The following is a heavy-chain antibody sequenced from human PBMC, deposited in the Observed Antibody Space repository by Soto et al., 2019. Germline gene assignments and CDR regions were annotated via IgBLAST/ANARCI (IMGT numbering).Heavy chain of an antibody. CDR3: ARDPAAAAP. Sequence: PGGSLRLSCAASGFTFSSYNMNWVRQAPGKGLEWVSSITTTSSYMYYADSVKGRFTISRDNAKNSLYLEMNSLRAEDTAVYYCARDPAAAAPWGQGTLVTVSS. D-gene: IGHD6-13*01. J-gene: IGHJ5*02. V-gene: IGHV3-21*01. CDR2: ITTTSSYM. CDR1: GFTFSSYN.